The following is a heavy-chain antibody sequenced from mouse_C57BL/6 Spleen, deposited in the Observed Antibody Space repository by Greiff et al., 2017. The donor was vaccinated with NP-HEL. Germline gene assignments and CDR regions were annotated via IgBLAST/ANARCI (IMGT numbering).Heavy chain of an antibody. CDR3: ARDSSGYVEFAY. CDR2: IYPGSGST. D-gene: IGHD3-2*02. J-gene: IGHJ3*01. V-gene: IGHV1-55*01. Sequence: QVQLKQPGAELVKPGASVKMSCKASGYTFTSYWITWVKQRPGQGLEWIGDIYPGSGSTNYNEKFKSKATLTVDTSSSTAYMQLSSLTSEDSAVYYCARDSSGYVEFAYWGQGTLVTVSA. CDR1: GYTFTSYW.